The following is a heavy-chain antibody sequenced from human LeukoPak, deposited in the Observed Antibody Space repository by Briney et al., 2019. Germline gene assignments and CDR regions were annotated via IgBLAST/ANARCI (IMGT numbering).Heavy chain of an antibody. CDR1: GGSISSSSYY. CDR2: IYYSGST. Sequence: SETLSLTCTVSGGSISSSSYYWGWIRQPPGKGLEWIGSIYYSGSTNYNPSLKSRVTISVDTSKNQFSLKLSSVTAADTAVYYCARGRITIFGQYYFDYWGQGTLVTVSS. V-gene: IGHV4-39*07. J-gene: IGHJ4*02. D-gene: IGHD3-3*01. CDR3: ARGRITIFGQYYFDY.